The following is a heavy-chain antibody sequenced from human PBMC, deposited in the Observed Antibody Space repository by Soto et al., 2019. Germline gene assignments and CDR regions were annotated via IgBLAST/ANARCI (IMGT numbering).Heavy chain of an antibody. Sequence: QVQLVQSGPDVKKPGTSVRVSCKTAGYTFTNYGITWVRQAPGQGLEWMGWTGAYNGNTNYAQRFQGRLTMTTDTSTDTGYMELRSLRSDGSAVYYCARGYGDDRRALDVWGQGTTVTVSS. V-gene: IGHV1-18*04. J-gene: IGHJ6*02. CDR1: GYTFTNYG. CDR2: TGAYNGNT. CDR3: ARGYGDDRRALDV. D-gene: IGHD4-17*01.